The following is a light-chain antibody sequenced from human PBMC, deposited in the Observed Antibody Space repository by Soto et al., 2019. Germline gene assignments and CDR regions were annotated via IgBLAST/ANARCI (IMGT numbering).Light chain of an antibody. CDR3: QQYNNWPST. V-gene: IGKV3-15*01. Sequence: EIVMTQSPATLSVSPGERATLSCRASQSVITNLAWYQQKSGQAPRLRMYFASARATEMTGRFSGSGSVTEFTLTISNLQSDDFVVYYCQQYNNWPSTFGQGTKVDIK. CDR1: QSVITN. CDR2: FAS. J-gene: IGKJ1*01.